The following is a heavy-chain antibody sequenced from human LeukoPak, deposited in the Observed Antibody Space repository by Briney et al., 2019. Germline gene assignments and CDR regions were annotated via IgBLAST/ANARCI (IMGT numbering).Heavy chain of an antibody. D-gene: IGHD2-21*02. CDR2: IYTSGST. J-gene: IGHJ4*02. CDR3: ARSYCDTDCYFQYYFDY. Sequence: SETLSLTCTVSGNSFGDYYWSWIRQPAGKGLEWMGRIYTSGSTTYNPSLESRVTMSVDTSKSQFSLNLMSVTAADTAVYYCARSYCDTDCYFQYYFDYWGQGTLVTVSS. V-gene: IGHV4-4*07. CDR1: GNSFGDYY.